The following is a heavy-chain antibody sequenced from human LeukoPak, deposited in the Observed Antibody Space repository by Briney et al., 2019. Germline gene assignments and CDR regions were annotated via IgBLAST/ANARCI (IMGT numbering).Heavy chain of an antibody. CDR2: INQGGSVQ. CDR3: ARVEYSGWNLEY. V-gene: IGHV3-7*01. J-gene: IGHJ4*02. CDR1: AFTFRSYW. Sequence: GGSLRLSCAAYAFTFRSYWMSWVRQAPGKGLEWVANINQGGSVQYYMDSVKGRFTISRDDAKNSLYVQMNSLRDEDTAVYYCARVEYSGWNLEYWGQGTLVTVSS. D-gene: IGHD5-12*01.